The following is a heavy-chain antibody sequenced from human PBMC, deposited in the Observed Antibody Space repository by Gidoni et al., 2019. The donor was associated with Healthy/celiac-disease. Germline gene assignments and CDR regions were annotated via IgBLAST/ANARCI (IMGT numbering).Heavy chain of an antibody. CDR1: GFPFSSYA. J-gene: IGHJ6*02. CDR3: AKESGEWELPGMDV. CDR2: ISGSGGST. V-gene: IGHV3-23*01. D-gene: IGHD1-26*01. Sequence: EVQLLESGGGLVQPGGSLRPSCAASGFPFSSYAMSWVRQAPGKGLEWVSAISGSGGSTYYADSVKGRFTISRDNSKNTLYLQMNSLRAEDTAVYYCAKESGEWELPGMDVWGQGTTVTVSS.